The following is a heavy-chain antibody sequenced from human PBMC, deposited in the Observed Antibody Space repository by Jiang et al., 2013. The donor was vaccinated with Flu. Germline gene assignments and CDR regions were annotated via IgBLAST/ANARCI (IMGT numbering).Heavy chain of an antibody. J-gene: IGHJ4*02. CDR3: ARDSSDNWGFFDY. CDR1: GGSISSSNYY. CDR2: INYSGRT. D-gene: IGHD1-1*01. V-gene: IGHV4-39*02. Sequence: PGLVKPSETLSLTCTVSGGSISSSNYYWGWIRQPPGKGLQWIGSINYSGRTYYNLSLKSRVTISVDTSKNQFSLSLSSVTAADTAVYFCARDSSDNWGFFDYWGQGTLVTVSS.